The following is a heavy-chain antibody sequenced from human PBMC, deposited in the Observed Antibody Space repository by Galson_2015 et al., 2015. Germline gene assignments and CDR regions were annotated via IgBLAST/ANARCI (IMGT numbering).Heavy chain of an antibody. CDR2: IIPIFGTA. D-gene: IGHD3-22*01. CDR1: GGTFSSYA. V-gene: IGHV1-69*13. CDR3: ARGERTYYYDSSGYPFDY. Sequence: SVKVSCKASGGTFSSYAISWVRQAPGQGLEWMGGIIPIFGTANYAQKFQGGVTITADESTSTAYMELSSLRSEDTAVYYCARGERTYYYDSSGYPFDYWGQGTLVTVSS. J-gene: IGHJ4*02.